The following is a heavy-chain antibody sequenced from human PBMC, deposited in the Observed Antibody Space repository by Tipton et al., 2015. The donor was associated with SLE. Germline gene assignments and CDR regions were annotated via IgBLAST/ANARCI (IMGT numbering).Heavy chain of an antibody. J-gene: IGHJ6*02. CDR1: GYTFTSYD. V-gene: IGHV1-8*01. CDR2: MNPNSGNR. Sequence: QLVQSGAEVKKPGASVTVSCKASGYTFTSYDIYWVRQATGQGLEWMGWMNPNSGNRAYAQKFQGRVTMTRNTSISTAYMELSSLRSEDTAVYYCARSMVVAVVAAVYGMDVWGQGTTVTVSS. D-gene: IGHD2-15*01. CDR3: ARSMVVAVVAAVYGMDV.